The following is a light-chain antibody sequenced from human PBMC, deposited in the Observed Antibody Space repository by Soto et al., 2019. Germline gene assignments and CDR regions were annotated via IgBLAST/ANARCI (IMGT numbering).Light chain of an antibody. Sequence: DIQLTQSPSTLSASVGDRVTITCRASQSVSSWLAWYQQKPGKAPKLLIYKASTLESGVPSRFSGGGSGTDFTLTINNLQPEDFATYFCQQLNRYPITFGQGTRLEIK. V-gene: IGKV1-5*03. CDR1: QSVSSW. CDR3: QQLNRYPIT. J-gene: IGKJ5*01. CDR2: KAS.